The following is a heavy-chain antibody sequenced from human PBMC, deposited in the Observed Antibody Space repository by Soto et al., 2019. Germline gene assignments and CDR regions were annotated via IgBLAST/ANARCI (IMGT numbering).Heavy chain of an antibody. V-gene: IGHV5-51*01. Sequence: EVQLVQSGAEMKKPGESLKISCKASGYSFSTYWIGWVRQMPGKGLEWMGIIYPGDSDTKYSPSLQGQVTISADTSISTAYLQWTSLQASDTAMYYCARSRRGAYSSGWYSPSGYYNYGIDVWGQGTKVTVSS. J-gene: IGHJ6*02. CDR2: IYPGDSDT. D-gene: IGHD6-19*01. CDR3: ARSRRGAYSSGWYSPSGYYNYGIDV. CDR1: GYSFSTYW.